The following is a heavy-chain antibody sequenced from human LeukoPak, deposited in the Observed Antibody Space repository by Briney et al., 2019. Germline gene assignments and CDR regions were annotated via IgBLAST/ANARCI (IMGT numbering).Heavy chain of an antibody. CDR3: ASVWALNV. J-gene: IGHJ3*01. Sequence: PSQTLSLTCAISGDSVSNNNAAWNWIRQSPSRGLEWLGRTYYRSTWYHDYALSVQSRVTINPDTSKNQFSLQLNSVTPEDTAVYYCASVWALNVWGQGSVVTVSS. D-gene: IGHD2-21*01. CDR1: GDSVSNNNAA. CDR2: TYYRSTWYH. V-gene: IGHV6-1*01.